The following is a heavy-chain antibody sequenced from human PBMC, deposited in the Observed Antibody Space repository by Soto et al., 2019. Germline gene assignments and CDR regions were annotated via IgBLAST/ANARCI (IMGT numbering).Heavy chain of an antibody. V-gene: IGHV2-5*01. D-gene: IGHD3-16*01. J-gene: IGHJ4*02. CDR3: AHRGGATVGLYYFDY. CDR2: IYWHDDE. Sequence: SGPTPVNPTQTLTLTCTFSGFSLSTTGVGVSWIRQPPGKALEWLALIYWHDDERYSPSLKSRLTITKDTSKNQVVLTMTNMDPVDTATYYCAHRGGATVGLYYFDYWGQGALVTVSS. CDR1: GFSLSTTGVG.